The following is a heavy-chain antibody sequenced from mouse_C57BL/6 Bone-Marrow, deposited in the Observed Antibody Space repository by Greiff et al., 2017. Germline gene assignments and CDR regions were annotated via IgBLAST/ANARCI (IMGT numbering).Heavy chain of an antibody. Sequence: QVQLQQSGAELARPGASVKLSCKASGYTFTSYGISWVKQRTGQGLEWIGEIYPRSGNTYYNEKFKGKATLTADKSSSTAYMELRSLTSEDSAVYFWARYYYGSPWYFDVWGTGTTVTVSS. V-gene: IGHV1-81*01. D-gene: IGHD1-1*01. CDR1: GYTFTSYG. CDR3: ARYYYGSPWYFDV. CDR2: IYPRSGNT. J-gene: IGHJ1*03.